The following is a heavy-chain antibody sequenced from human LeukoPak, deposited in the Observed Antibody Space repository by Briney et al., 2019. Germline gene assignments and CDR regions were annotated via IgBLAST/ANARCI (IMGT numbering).Heavy chain of an antibody. CDR1: GGSISSSSYY. J-gene: IGHJ4*02. CDR3: ARHEISRISFDY. V-gene: IGHV4-39*01. CDR2: IYYSGST. Sequence: PSETLSLTCTVSGGSISSSSYYWGWIRQPPGKGLEWIGSIYYSGSTYYNPSLKSRVTISVDTSKNQFSLKLSSVTAADTAVYYCARHEISRISFDYWGQGTLVTVSS. D-gene: IGHD2-15*01.